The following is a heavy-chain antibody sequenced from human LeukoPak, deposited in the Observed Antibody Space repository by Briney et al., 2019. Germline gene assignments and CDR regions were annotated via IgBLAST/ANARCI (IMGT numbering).Heavy chain of an antibody. J-gene: IGHJ4*02. CDR1: GGSISSSSYY. V-gene: IGHV4-39*07. D-gene: IGHD3-10*01. CDR2: IYYSGST. Sequence: SETLSLTCTVSGGSISSSSYYWGWIRQPPGKGLEWIGSIYYSGSTYYNPSLKSRVTISVDTSKNQFSLKLSSVTAADTAVYYCARDYYYGSGSYYNRGFDYWGQGTLVTVSS. CDR3: ARDYYYGSGSYYNRGFDY.